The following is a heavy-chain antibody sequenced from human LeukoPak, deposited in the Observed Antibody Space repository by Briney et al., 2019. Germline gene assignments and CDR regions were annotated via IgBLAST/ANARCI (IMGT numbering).Heavy chain of an antibody. CDR1: GFTFSSYW. CDR2: INSDGSST. V-gene: IGHV3-74*01. J-gene: IGHJ5*02. Sequence: GGSLRLSCAASGFTFSSYWMHWVRQAPGKGLVWVSRINSDGSSTSYADSVKGRFTISRDNAKNTLYLQMNSLRAEDTAVYYCARGGGVVMVRGVIIGGNWFDPWGQGTLVTVSS. CDR3: ARGGGVVMVRGVIIGGNWFDP. D-gene: IGHD3-10*01.